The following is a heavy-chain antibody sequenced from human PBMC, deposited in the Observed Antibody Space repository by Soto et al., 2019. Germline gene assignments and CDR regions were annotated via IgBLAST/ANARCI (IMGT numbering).Heavy chain of an antibody. CDR3: AGSSSSLSLWFDP. J-gene: IGHJ5*02. CDR2: IYYSGST. Sequence: QLQLQEAGPGLVKPSETLSLTCTVSGGSISSSSYYWGWIRQPPGKGLEWIGSIYYSGSTYYHPSLKSRVTISVDTSKNQFSRKLSSVTAADTAVYYCAGSSSSLSLWFDPWGQGTLVTVSS. D-gene: IGHD6-6*01. CDR1: GGSISSSSYY. V-gene: IGHV4-39*01.